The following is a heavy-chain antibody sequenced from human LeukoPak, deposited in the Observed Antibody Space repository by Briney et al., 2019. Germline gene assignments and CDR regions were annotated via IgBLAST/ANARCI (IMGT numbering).Heavy chain of an antibody. CDR1: GFTSGNYW. D-gene: IGHD3-3*01. Sequence: PGGSLRLSCVASGFTSGNYWMHWVRQAPGKGPEWVSRIDDDGTDTHYAVSVKGRFTISRDNAKNTLYLQMNSLRGGDTAVYYCARGMLSSAGYHWYYYMDVWGKGAMVTVSS. CDR3: ARGMLSSAGYHWYYYMDV. CDR2: IDDDGTDT. J-gene: IGHJ6*03. V-gene: IGHV3-74*01.